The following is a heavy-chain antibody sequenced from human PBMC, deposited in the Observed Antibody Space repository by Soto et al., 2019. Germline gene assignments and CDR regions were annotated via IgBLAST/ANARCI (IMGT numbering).Heavy chain of an antibody. Sequence: SETLFLTCTVSGGSISSAAYYWSCIRQHPGKGLEWVGYISHSGSTYYTPSLKSRVIISADTSKNQFSLNLTSVTAADTAVYYCAREYTYGSNFFDCWGQGALVTVSS. D-gene: IGHD5-18*01. V-gene: IGHV4-31*03. CDR1: GGSISSAAYY. CDR3: AREYTYGSNFFDC. J-gene: IGHJ4*01. CDR2: ISHSGST.